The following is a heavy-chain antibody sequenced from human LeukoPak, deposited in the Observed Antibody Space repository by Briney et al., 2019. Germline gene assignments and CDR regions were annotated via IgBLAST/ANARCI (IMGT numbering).Heavy chain of an antibody. D-gene: IGHD3-22*01. CDR2: IIPILGIA. CDR3: ARDYYFPMIVVNRMGDYYYYGMDV. CDR1: GGTFSSYA. V-gene: IGHV1-69*04. Sequence: SVKVSCEASGGTFSSYAISWVRQAPGQGLEWMGRIIPILGIANYAQKFQGRVTITADKSTSTAYMELSSLRSEDTAVYYCARDYYFPMIVVNRMGDYYYYGMDVWGQGTTVTVSS. J-gene: IGHJ6*02.